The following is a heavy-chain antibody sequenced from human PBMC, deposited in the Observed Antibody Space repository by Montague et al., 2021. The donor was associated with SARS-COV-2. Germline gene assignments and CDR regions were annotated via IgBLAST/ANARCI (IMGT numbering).Heavy chain of an antibody. D-gene: IGHD3-22*01. J-gene: IGHJ6*02. Sequence: SLRLSCAASGFTFSSYGMHWVRQASGKGLEWVAVISYNGSNKYYADSVKGRFTISRDNSKNTLYLQMNSLRAEDTAVYYCAKDFHPMIVVVITRYYYYGMDVWGQGTTVTVSS. CDR3: AKDFHPMIVVVITRYYYYGMDV. CDR2: ISYNGSNK. CDR1: GFTFSSYG. V-gene: IGHV3-30*18.